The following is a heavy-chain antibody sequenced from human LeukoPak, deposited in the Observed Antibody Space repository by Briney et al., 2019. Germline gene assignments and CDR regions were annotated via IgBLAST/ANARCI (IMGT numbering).Heavy chain of an antibody. D-gene: IGHD2-15*01. Sequence: GSLRLSCAASGFTFNNYIMNWVRQAPGKGLEWVSSISSSSDYIYYADSVKGRFTISRDNAKNSLFLQMNSLRAEDTAVYYCARVLRYCSGGNCYSGGLGYMDVWGKGTTVTISS. CDR1: GFTFNNYI. J-gene: IGHJ6*03. V-gene: IGHV3-21*04. CDR3: ARVLRYCSGGNCYSGGLGYMDV. CDR2: ISSSSDYI.